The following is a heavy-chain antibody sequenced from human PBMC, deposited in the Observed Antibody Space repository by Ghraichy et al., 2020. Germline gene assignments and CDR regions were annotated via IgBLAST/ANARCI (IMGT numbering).Heavy chain of an antibody. Sequence: GESLNISCKGSGYTFTNYWIGWVRQMSGKGPEWMGMIYPGDSESKYSPSFQGQVTISVDKSISTAYLQWSSLKASDNAMYYCVRRLRVGSSVWSDAFDTWGQGTMVTVSS. V-gene: IGHV5-51*01. J-gene: IGHJ3*02. CDR3: VRRLRVGSSVWSDAFDT. CDR1: GYTFTNYW. D-gene: IGHD6-19*01. CDR2: IYPGDSES.